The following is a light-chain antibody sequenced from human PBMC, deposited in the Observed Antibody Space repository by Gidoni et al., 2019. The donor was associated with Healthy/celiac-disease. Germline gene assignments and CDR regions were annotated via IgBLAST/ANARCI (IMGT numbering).Light chain of an antibody. CDR2: AAS. J-gene: IGKJ4*01. Sequence: DIQFTQSPSFLSASVGDRVTITCRASQGISSYLAWYQQKPGKAPKLLIYAASTLQSGVPSRFSGSGSGTEFNLTISSLQPEDFATYYCQQLNSYPPGTFGGXTKVEIK. V-gene: IGKV1-9*01. CDR1: QGISSY. CDR3: QQLNSYPPGT.